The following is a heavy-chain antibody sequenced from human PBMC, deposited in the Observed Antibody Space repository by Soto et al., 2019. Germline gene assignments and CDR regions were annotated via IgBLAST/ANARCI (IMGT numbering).Heavy chain of an antibody. V-gene: IGHV4-34*01. CDR3: ARGTLVESN. J-gene: IGHJ4*02. CDR2: INHSGSS. Sequence: PSETLSLTCAVYGGSFSGFYWSWIRQPPGKGLEWIGEINHSGSSNYNPSLKSRVTISVDTPKNQFSLKLSSVTAADTAVYYCARGTLVESNWSQGTLVTVSS. D-gene: IGHD2-15*01. CDR1: GGSFSGFY.